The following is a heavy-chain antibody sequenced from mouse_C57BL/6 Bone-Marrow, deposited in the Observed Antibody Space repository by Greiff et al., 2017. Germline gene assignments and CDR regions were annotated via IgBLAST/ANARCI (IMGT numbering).Heavy chain of an antibody. J-gene: IGHJ2*01. Sequence: QVHVKQSGAELARPGASVKLSCKASGYTFTSYGISWVKQRTGQGLEWIGEIYPRSGNTYYNEKFKGKATLTADKSSSTAYMELRSLTSEDSAVYFCARRHSNFDYWGQGTTLTVSS. CDR2: IYPRSGNT. CDR3: ARRHSNFDY. D-gene: IGHD2-5*01. V-gene: IGHV1-81*01. CDR1: GYTFTSYG.